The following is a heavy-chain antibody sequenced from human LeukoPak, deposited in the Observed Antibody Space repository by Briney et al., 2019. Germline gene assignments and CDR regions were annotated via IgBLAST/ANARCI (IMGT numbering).Heavy chain of an antibody. J-gene: IGHJ4*02. Sequence: GGSLRLSCAASSFTFSSYIMNWVRQAPGEGLEWVSSISSSSTYIYYADSVKGRFTISRDNAKNSLYLQMNSLRAEDTAVYYCASGNYYDSSGAVDYWGQGTLVTVSS. CDR3: ASGNYYDSSGAVDY. CDR1: SFTFSSYI. V-gene: IGHV3-21*01. CDR2: ISSSSTYI. D-gene: IGHD3-22*01.